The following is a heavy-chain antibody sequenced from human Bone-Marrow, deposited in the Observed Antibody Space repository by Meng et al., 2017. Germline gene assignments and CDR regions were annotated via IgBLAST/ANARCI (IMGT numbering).Heavy chain of an antibody. CDR3: ARDRTQITIVRGVIFYYYYYGMDV. Sequence: SVKVSCKASGCTFSSYTIRWVRQAPGQGLEWMGRIIPILGIANYAQKFQGRVTITEDKSTSTAYMELSSLRSEDTAVYYCARDRTQITIVRGVIFYYYYYGMDVWGQGTTVTVSS. J-gene: IGHJ6*02. CDR2: IIPILGIA. D-gene: IGHD3-10*01. CDR1: GCTFSSYT. V-gene: IGHV1-69*04.